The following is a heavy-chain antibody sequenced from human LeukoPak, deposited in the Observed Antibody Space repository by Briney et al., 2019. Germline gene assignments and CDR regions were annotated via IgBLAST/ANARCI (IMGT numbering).Heavy chain of an antibody. CDR3: AKGARGDTVTSIVGLNWFDP. Sequence: GTSLRLSCAASGITFRSYGMHWVRQAPGKGLEWVAVISYDGSHKYYADSVKGRFSISRDNSKNTLYLQMNSLRADDTAVYYCAKGARGDTVTSIVGLNWFDPWGQGTLVTVSS. CDR1: GITFRSYG. V-gene: IGHV3-30*18. J-gene: IGHJ5*02. D-gene: IGHD4-17*01. CDR2: ISYDGSHK.